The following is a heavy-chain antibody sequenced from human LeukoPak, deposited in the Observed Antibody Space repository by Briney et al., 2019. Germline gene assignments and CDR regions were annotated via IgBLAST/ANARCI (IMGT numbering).Heavy chain of an antibody. CDR3: ARDARRYDFWSGYYHDY. CDR2: ISYDGSNK. J-gene: IGHJ4*02. Sequence: PTGGSLRLSCAASGFTFSSYAMHWVRQAPGKGLEWVAVISYDGSNKYYADSVKGRFTISRDKSKNTLYLQMNSLRAEDTAVYYCARDARRYDFWSGYYHDYWGQGTLVTVSS. D-gene: IGHD3-3*01. V-gene: IGHV3-30-3*01. CDR1: GFTFSSYA.